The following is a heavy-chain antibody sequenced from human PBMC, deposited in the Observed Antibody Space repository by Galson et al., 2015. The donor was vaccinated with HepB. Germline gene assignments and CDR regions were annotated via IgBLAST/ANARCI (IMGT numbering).Heavy chain of an antibody. CDR1: GYSFTSYW. D-gene: IGHD2-21*02. V-gene: IGHV5-10-1*01. J-gene: IGHJ6*02. CDR2: IDPSDSYT. CDR3: ERLIMTLDSYEEKPYGMDV. Sequence: QSGEEVIKPGESLRISCKGSGYSFTSYWISWVRQMPGKGLEWMGRIDPSDSYTNYSPSFQGHVTISADKSISPAYLQWSNLKASATPMYYWERLIMTLDSYEEKPYGMDVWGQGTPVPVSS.